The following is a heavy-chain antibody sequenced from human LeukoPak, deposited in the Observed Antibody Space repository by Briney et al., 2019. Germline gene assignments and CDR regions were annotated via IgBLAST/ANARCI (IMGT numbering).Heavy chain of an antibody. V-gene: IGHV4-30-4*01. CDR1: GGSISSGDYH. Sequence: SQTLSLTCTVSGGSISSGDYHWNWIRQSPGKGLGWIGFIHDSGSTYYNPSLKSRVTMSRDMSKNQFSLMLSSVTAADTAVYYCARGFGSGSYYYGWSDLWGQGTLVTVSS. CDR3: ARGFGSGSYYYGWSDL. D-gene: IGHD3-10*01. J-gene: IGHJ5*02. CDR2: IHDSGST.